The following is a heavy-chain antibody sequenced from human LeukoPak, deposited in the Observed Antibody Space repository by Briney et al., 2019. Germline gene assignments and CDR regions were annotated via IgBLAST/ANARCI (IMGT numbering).Heavy chain of an antibody. D-gene: IGHD6-19*01. J-gene: IGHJ5*02. CDR1: GASFSGYY. V-gene: IGHV4-34*01. Sequence: SETLSLTCAVYGASFSGYYWSWVRQPPGKGMEWLGEINHSGSTNYNPSLKSRVTISVDTSKNQFSLKLSSVTAADAAVYYCARAPSSGWYRRWFDLWGQGTLVTVSS. CDR2: INHSGST. CDR3: ARAPSSGWYRRWFDL.